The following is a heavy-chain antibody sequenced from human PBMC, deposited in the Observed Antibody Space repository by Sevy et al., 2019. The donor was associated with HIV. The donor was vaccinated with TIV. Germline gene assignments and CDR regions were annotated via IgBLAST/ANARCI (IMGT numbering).Heavy chain of an antibody. D-gene: IGHD3-22*01. CDR1: GGSISSYY. Sequence: SETLSLTCTVSGGSISSYYWSWIRQPPGKGLEWIGYIYYSGSTKYNPSLKSRVTISVDTSKNQFSLKLSSVTAADTAVYYCARDLPHLKTFRYYYDSHAFDIWGQGTMVTVSS. CDR2: IYYSGST. CDR3: ARDLPHLKTFRYYYDSHAFDI. J-gene: IGHJ3*02. V-gene: IGHV4-59*01.